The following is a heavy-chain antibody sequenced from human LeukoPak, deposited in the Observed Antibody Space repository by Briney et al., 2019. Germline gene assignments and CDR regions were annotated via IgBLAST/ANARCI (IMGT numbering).Heavy chain of an antibody. CDR3: AKDRSDNRTWYVGSH. J-gene: IGHJ4*02. D-gene: IGHD2/OR15-2a*01. CDR1: GFTFSSYA. V-gene: IGHV3-23*01. Sequence: PGGSLRLSCAASGFTFSSYAMSWVRQAPGKGLEWVSAISGSGGSTYYADSVKGRFTISRDNSKNTLYLQMNSLRVEDTAVYYCAKDRSDNRTWYVGSHWGQGTLVTVSS. CDR2: ISGSGGST.